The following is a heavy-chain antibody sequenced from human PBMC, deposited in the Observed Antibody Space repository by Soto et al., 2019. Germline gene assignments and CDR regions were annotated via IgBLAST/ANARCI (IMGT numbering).Heavy chain of an antibody. D-gene: IGHD6-6*01. CDR3: ARAKEYTRSSGMDV. V-gene: IGHV6-1*01. J-gene: IGHJ6*02. Sequence: SQTLSLTXAISGDSVSSNNAAWNWIRQSPSRGLEWLGRTYYRSKWYSDYSLSVKSRITINPDTSKDQFSLQLNSVTPEDTALYYCARAKEYTRSSGMDVWGQGTTVTVSS. CDR1: GDSVSSNNAA. CDR2: TYYRSKWYS.